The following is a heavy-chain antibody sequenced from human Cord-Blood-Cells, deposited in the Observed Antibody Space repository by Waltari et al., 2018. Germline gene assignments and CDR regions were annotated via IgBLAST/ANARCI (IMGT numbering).Heavy chain of an antibody. CDR3: TSPAANWYFDL. Sequence: EVQLVESGGGLVQPGGSLKLSCEAPGSTSSGSARHGVRQASGKGLEWVGRIRSKANSYATAYAASVKGRFTISRDDSKNTAYLQMNSLKTEDTAVYYCTSPAANWYFDLWGRGTLVTVSS. D-gene: IGHD6-25*01. J-gene: IGHJ2*01. V-gene: IGHV3-73*02. CDR2: IRSKANSYAT. CDR1: GSTSSGSA.